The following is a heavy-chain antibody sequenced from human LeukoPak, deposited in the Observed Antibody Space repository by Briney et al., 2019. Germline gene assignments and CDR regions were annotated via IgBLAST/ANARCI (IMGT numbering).Heavy chain of an antibody. CDR3: AKSYYYDSSGYYYMDY. Sequence: PGGSLRLSCAASGFTFDDYAMHWVRQAPGKGLEWVSGISWTSGSIGYADSVKSRFTISRDNAKNSLYLQMNSLRAEDTALYYCAKSYYYDSSGYYYMDYWGQGTLVTASS. J-gene: IGHJ4*02. V-gene: IGHV3-9*01. D-gene: IGHD3-22*01. CDR1: GFTFDDYA. CDR2: ISWTSGSI.